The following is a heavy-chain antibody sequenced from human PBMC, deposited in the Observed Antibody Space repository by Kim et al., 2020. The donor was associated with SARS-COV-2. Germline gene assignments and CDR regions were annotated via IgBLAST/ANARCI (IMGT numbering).Heavy chain of an antibody. CDR3: ARGCLGSRRQLPHYYYYGMDV. CDR1: GGSFSGYY. V-gene: IGHV4-34*01. J-gene: IGHJ6*02. Sequence: SETLSLTCAVYGGSFSGYYWSWIRQPPGKGLEWIGEINHSGSTNYNPSLKSRVTISVDTSKNQFSLKLSSVTAADTAVYYCARGCLGSRRQLPHYYYYGMDVWGQGTTVTVSS. CDR2: INHSGST. D-gene: IGHD2-2*01.